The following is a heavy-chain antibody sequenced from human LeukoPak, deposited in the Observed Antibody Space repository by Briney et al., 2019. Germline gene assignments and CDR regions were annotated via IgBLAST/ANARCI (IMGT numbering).Heavy chain of an antibody. V-gene: IGHV1-2*02. CDR2: INPNSGGT. D-gene: IGHD3-9*01. J-gene: IGHJ6*03. CDR1: GYTFTGYY. CDR3: ARDGTYYDILTGYRGSDYMDV. Sequence: ASVKVSCKASGYTFTGYYMHWVRQAPGQGLEWMGWINPNSGGTNYAQKFQGRVTMTRDTSISTAYMELSRLRSDDTAVYYCARDGTYYDILTGYRGSDYMDVWGKGTTVTVSS.